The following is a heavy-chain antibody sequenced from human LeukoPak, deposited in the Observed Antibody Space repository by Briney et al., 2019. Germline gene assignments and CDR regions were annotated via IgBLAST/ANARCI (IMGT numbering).Heavy chain of an antibody. CDR3: VRVPIRGGYYYFDY. D-gene: IGHD3-3*01. CDR1: GDSISSGGYY. Sequence: PSQTLSLTCTVSGDSISSGGYYWSWIRQHPGKGLEWIGYIYYSGSTHYDPSLKSRVTISVDTSKNQFSLNLSSVTAADTAVYYCVRVPIRGGYYYFDYWGQGTLVTVSS. CDR2: IYYSGST. V-gene: IGHV4-31*03. J-gene: IGHJ4*02.